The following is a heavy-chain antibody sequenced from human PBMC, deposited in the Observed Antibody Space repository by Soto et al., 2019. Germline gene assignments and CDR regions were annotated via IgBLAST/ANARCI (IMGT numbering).Heavy chain of an antibody. CDR3: ATHIAARSRNWFDP. Sequence: SETLSLTCTVSGGSISSGGYYWSWIRQHPGKGLEWIGYIYYSGSTYYNPSLKSRVTISVDTSKNQFSLKLSSVTAADTAVYYCATHIAARSRNWFDPWGQGTLVTVSS. V-gene: IGHV4-31*03. CDR1: GGSISSGGYY. J-gene: IGHJ5*02. D-gene: IGHD6-6*01. CDR2: IYYSGST.